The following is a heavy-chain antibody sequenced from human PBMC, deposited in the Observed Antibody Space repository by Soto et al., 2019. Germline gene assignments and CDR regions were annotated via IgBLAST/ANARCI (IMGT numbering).Heavy chain of an antibody. CDR2: IYYSGST. J-gene: IGHJ4*02. D-gene: IGHD1-26*01. CDR3: ARDPGERLLFDY. V-gene: IGHV4-39*02. Sequence: SETLSLTCTVSGSSISSSSYYWGWIRQPPGKGLEWIGSIYYSGSTYYNPSLKSRVTISVDTSKNQFSLKLSSVTAADTAVYYCARDPGERLLFDYWGQGTLVTVSS. CDR1: GSSISSSSYY.